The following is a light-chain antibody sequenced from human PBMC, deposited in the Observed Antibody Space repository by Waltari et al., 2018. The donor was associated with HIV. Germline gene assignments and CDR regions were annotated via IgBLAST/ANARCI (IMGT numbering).Light chain of an antibody. CDR3: QSFNDNNEWV. V-gene: IGLV6-57*03. CDR2: EDN. J-gene: IGLJ3*02. CDR1: SASIASNY. Sequence: NFILTQTHSVSASPGETVIISCTRSSASIASNYVHSFQQRTGAAPTTIIYEDNQRSSGIPDRFSGSIDTSSNSASLTISGLKTEDEADYYCQSFNDNNEWVFGGGTKVTVL.